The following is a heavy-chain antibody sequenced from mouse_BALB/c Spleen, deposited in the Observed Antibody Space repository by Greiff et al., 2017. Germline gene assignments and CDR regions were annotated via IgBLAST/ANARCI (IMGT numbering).Heavy chain of an antibody. CDR2: IYPYNGGT. Sequence: EVQLQQSGPGLVKPGASVKISCKASGYTFTDYNMHWVKQSPGKRLEWIGYIYPYNGGTGYNQKVKSKVTLTVDNSSSTAYMELRSLTSEDSAVYDCAKDACDRYDGGFDYWGQGTTLTVSS. CDR3: AKDACDRYDGGFDY. V-gene: IGHV1S29*02. D-gene: IGHD2-14*01. CDR1: GYTFTDYN. J-gene: IGHJ2*01.